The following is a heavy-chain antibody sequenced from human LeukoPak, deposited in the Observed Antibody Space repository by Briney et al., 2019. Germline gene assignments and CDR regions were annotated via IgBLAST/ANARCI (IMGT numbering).Heavy chain of an antibody. V-gene: IGHV4-39*01. Sequence: KPSETLSLTCTVSGGSISSSSYYWGWIRQPPGKGLEWIGSIYYSGSTYYNPSLKSHVTISVATSKNQFSLKLSSVTAADTAVYYCARQPPYGSGNERWGQGTLVTVSS. CDR3: ARQPPYGSGNER. D-gene: IGHD3-10*01. CDR2: IYYSGST. J-gene: IGHJ4*02. CDR1: GGSISSSSYY.